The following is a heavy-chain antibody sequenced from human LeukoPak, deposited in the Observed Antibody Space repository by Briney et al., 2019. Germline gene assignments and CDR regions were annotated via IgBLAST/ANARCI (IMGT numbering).Heavy chain of an antibody. J-gene: IGHJ4*02. CDR3: ARDNTGSYEY. D-gene: IGHD1-26*01. Sequence: GGSLRLSRAASGFTFGDYDMHWVRQAPGKGLEWVSLIRADGATTRYTDSVKGRFTISRDNSKDSLYLQMNSLRTEDTALYYCARDNTGSYEYWGQGTLVTVSP. CDR1: GFTFGDYD. V-gene: IGHV3-43*02. CDR2: IRADGATT.